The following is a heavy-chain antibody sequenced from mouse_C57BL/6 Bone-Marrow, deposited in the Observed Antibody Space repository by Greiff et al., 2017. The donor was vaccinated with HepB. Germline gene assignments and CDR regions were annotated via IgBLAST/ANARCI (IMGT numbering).Heavy chain of an antibody. D-gene: IGHD4-1*01. Sequence: VKLQQSGAELVRPGTSVKMSCKASGYTFTNYWIGWAKQRPGHGLEWIGDIYPGGGYTNYNEKFKGKATLTADKSSSTAYMQFSSLTSEDSAIYYCAREGSWDWYFDYWGQGTTLTVSS. J-gene: IGHJ2*01. CDR1: GYTFTNYW. CDR3: AREGSWDWYFDY. CDR2: IYPGGGYT. V-gene: IGHV1-63*01.